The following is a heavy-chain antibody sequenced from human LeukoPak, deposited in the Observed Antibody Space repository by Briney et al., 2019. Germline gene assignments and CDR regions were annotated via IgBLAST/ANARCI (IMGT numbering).Heavy chain of an antibody. D-gene: IGHD2-8*01. V-gene: IGHV3-30*04. J-gene: IGHJ4*02. CDR1: GFMFSNYA. Sequence: GRSLRLSCAASGFMFSNYAMHWVRQAPGKRLEWVALISYDGSGNYYSDSVKGRFTISRDNSENTLYLQMNSLRAEDTAIYYCARERTGYYIVYWGQGTLVTVSS. CDR3: ARERTGYYIVY. CDR2: ISYDGSGN.